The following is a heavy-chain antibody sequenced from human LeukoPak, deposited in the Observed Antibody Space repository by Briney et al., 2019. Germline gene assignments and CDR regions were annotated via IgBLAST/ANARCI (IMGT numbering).Heavy chain of an antibody. D-gene: IGHD5-12*01. V-gene: IGHV3-30*02. CDR2: IRYDGSNK. Sequence: PGGSLRHSCAASGFTFSSYETNWVRQAPGKGLEWVAFIRYDGSNKYYADSVKGRFTISRDNSKNTLYLQMNSLRAEDTAVYYCAKGYSGYDTYYYYMDVWGKGTTVTISS. CDR1: GFTFSSYE. CDR3: AKGYSGYDTYYYYMDV. J-gene: IGHJ6*03.